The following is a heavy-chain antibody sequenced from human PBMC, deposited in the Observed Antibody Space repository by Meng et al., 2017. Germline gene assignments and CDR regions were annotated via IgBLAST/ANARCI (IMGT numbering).Heavy chain of an antibody. D-gene: IGHD6-19*01. CDR2: MNPNSGNT. CDR3: ARLWAVAGSPEYYFDY. V-gene: IGHV1-8*03. CDR1: GYTFTSYD. Sequence: ASVKVSCKASGYTFTSYDINWVRQATGQGLEWMGWMNPNSGNTGYAQKFQGRVTITRNTSISTAYMELSSLRSEDTAVYYCARLWAVAGSPEYYFDYWGQGTLVTASS. J-gene: IGHJ4*02.